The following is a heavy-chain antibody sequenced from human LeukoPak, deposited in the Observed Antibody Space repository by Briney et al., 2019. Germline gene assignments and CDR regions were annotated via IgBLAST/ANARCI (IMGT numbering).Heavy chain of an antibody. D-gene: IGHD3-10*01. CDR1: GFTFSSYS. Sequence: PGGSLRLSCAASGFTFSSYSMNWVRQAPGKGLEWVSSISSSSSYIYYADSVKGRFTISRDNAKNSLYLQMNSLRAEDTAVYYCARKAGYYYGSGDYWGQGTLVTASS. J-gene: IGHJ4*02. CDR2: ISSSSSYI. CDR3: ARKAGYYYGSGDY. V-gene: IGHV3-21*01.